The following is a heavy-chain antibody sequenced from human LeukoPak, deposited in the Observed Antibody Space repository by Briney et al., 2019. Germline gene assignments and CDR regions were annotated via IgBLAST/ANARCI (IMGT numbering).Heavy chain of an antibody. CDR1: GFTVSSTY. Sequence: PGGSLRLSCAASGFTVSSTYMSWVRQAPGKGLEWVSVIYSGGNIYYIESVKGRFTISRDTSKNTLYLQMGSLRAEDMAVYYCARSATWSTLTYGMDVWGQGTTVTVSS. CDR2: IYSGGNI. J-gene: IGHJ6*02. D-gene: IGHD4-17*01. CDR3: ARSATWSTLTYGMDV. V-gene: IGHV3-53*05.